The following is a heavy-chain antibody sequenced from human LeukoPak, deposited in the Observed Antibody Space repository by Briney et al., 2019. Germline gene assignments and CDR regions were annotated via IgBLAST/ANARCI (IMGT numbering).Heavy chain of an antibody. Sequence: PSETLSLTCAVSGYSISSGYYWGWIRQPPGKGLEWIGSIYHSGSTYYNPSLKSRVTISVDTSKNQFSLKLSSVTAADTAVYYCAGALNSSGYPNFDYWDQGTLVTVSS. D-gene: IGHD3-22*01. V-gene: IGHV4-38-2*01. CDR1: GYSISSGYY. J-gene: IGHJ4*02. CDR3: AGALNSSGYPNFDY. CDR2: IYHSGST.